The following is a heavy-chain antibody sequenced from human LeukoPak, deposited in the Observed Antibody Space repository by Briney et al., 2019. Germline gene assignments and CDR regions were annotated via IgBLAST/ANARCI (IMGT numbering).Heavy chain of an antibody. CDR2: INPNSGGT. Sequence: ASVKVSCKASGYTFTGYYMHWVRQAPGQGLEWMGWINPNSGGTNYVQKFQGRVTMTRDTSISTAYMELSRLRSDDTAVYYCATQYSNGWYQFDYWGQGTLVTVSS. CDR1: GYTFTGYY. V-gene: IGHV1-2*02. D-gene: IGHD6-19*01. J-gene: IGHJ4*02. CDR3: ATQYSNGWYQFDY.